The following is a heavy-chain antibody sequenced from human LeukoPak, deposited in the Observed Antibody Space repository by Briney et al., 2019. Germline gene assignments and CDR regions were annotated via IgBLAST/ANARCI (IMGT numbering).Heavy chain of an antibody. CDR3: ARDRERWLQTFDY. Sequence: AGRSLRLSYAASGFTFSSYAMHWVRQAPGKGLEWVAVISYDGSNKYYADSVKGRFTISRDNSKNTLYLQMNSLRAEDTAVYYCARDRERWLQTFDYWGQGTLVTVSS. V-gene: IGHV3-30-3*01. J-gene: IGHJ4*02. CDR2: ISYDGSNK. D-gene: IGHD5-24*01. CDR1: GFTFSSYA.